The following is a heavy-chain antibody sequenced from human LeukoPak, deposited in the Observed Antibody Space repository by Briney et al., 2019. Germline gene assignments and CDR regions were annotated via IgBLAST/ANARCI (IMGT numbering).Heavy chain of an antibody. CDR2: IYYSGST. J-gene: IGHJ4*02. D-gene: IGHD3-22*01. V-gene: IGHV4-39*01. CDR1: GGSISSSSYY. CDR3: ARHNDSSGYYPSYFDY. Sequence: SETLSLTCTVSGGSISSSSYYWGWIRQPPGKGLEWIGSIYYSGSTYYNPSLKSRVTTSVDTSKNQFSLKLNAVTAADTAVYYCARHNDSSGYYPSYFDYWGQGTLVTVSS.